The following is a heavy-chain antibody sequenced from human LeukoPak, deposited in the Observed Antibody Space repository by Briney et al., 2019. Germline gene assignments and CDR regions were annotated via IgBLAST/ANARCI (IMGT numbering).Heavy chain of an antibody. CDR2: ISSSSSTI. J-gene: IGHJ4*02. V-gene: IGHV3-48*02. D-gene: IGHD4-17*01. CDR1: GFTFSSYS. CDR3: ARGTTVTTLKVDY. Sequence: GGSLRLSCAASGFTFSSYSMNWVRQAPGKGLEWVSYISSSSSTIYYADSVKGRFTISRDNAKNSPYLQMNSLRDEDTAVYYCARGTTVTTLKVDYWGQGTLVTVSS.